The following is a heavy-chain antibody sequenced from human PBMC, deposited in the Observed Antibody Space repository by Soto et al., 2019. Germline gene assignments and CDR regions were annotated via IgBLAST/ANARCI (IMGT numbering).Heavy chain of an antibody. V-gene: IGHV1-24*01. Sequence: GASVKVSCKVSGYTLTELSMHWVRQAPGKGLEWMGGFDPEDGNTNYAQKLQGRVTMTTDTSTSTAYMELRSLRSDDTAVYYCARDIAARPRWFDPWGQGTLVTVSS. D-gene: IGHD6-6*01. CDR1: GYTLTELS. J-gene: IGHJ5*02. CDR3: ARDIAARPRWFDP. CDR2: FDPEDGNT.